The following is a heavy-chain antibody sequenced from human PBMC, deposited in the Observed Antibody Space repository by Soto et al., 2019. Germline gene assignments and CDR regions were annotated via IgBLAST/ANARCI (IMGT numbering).Heavy chain of an antibody. Sequence: SVKVSCKASGFTFTSSAVQWVRQARGQRLEWIGWIVVGSGNTNYAQKFQERVTITRDMSTSTAYMELSSLRSEDTAVYYCAAGSSGWYPGSFDYWGQGTLVTVYS. CDR3: AAGSSGWYPGSFDY. V-gene: IGHV1-58*01. J-gene: IGHJ4*02. D-gene: IGHD6-19*01. CDR1: GFTFTSSA. CDR2: IVVGSGNT.